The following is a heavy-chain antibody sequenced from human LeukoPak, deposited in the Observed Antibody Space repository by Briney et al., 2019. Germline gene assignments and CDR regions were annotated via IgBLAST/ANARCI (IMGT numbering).Heavy chain of an antibody. CDR2: IYASGGA. CDR1: GFDVNVNF. CDR3: VRRHDY. Sequence: GGSLRLSCVASGFDVNVNFMIWVRQAPGQGLEWISIIYASGGAFHSESVKGRFSAFRDTSKNTIFLQMNNLRAADTAMYYCVRRHDYWGQGTMVTVSS. J-gene: IGHJ4*02. V-gene: IGHV3-53*01.